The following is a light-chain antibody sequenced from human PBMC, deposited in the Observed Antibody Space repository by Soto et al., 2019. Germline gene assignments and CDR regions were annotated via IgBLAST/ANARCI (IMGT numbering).Light chain of an antibody. J-gene: IGKJ2*01. CDR3: QQYFGSLYT. CDR2: AAS. CDR1: QSISSTY. V-gene: IGKV3-20*01. Sequence: SVLTQSPGTLSLSPGEGATLSCGTSQSISSTYLAWYQQRPGQAPRLLIYAASSRATGIPDRFSGSGSGTDFTLTISRLEPEDFAVYYCQQYFGSLYTFGQGTKLEIK.